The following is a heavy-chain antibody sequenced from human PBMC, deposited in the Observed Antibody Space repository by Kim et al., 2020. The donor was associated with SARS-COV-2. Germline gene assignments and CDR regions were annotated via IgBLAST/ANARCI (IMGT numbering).Heavy chain of an antibody. CDR2: TYYRSKWYN. CDR3: ARGSPLYCSSTSCPPNAFDI. J-gene: IGHJ3*02. CDR1: GDSVSSNSAA. V-gene: IGHV6-1*01. D-gene: IGHD2-2*01. Sequence: SQTLSLTCAISGDSVSSNSAAWNWIRQSPSRGLEWLGRTYYRSKWYNDYAVSVKSRITINPDTSENQFSLQLNSVTPEDTAVYYCARGSPLYCSSTSCPPNAFDIWGQGTMVTVSS.